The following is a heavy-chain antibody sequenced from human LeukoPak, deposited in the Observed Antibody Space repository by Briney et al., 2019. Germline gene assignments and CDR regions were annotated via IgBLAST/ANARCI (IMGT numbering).Heavy chain of an antibody. V-gene: IGHV1-58*01. CDR1: GFTFTSSA. J-gene: IGHJ6*03. CDR2: IVVGSGNT. CDR3: AAQPTVTTLYGHHYYNYMDV. Sequence: TSVKVSCKASGFTFTSSAVQWVRQARGQRLEWIGWIVVGSGNTNYAQKFQERVTITRDMSTSTAYMELSSLRSEDTAVYYCAAQPTVTTLYGHHYYNYMDVWAKGPTVTASS. D-gene: IGHD4-17*01.